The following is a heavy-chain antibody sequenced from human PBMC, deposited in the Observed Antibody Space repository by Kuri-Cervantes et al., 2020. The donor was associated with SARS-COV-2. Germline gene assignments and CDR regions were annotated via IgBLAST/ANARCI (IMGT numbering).Heavy chain of an antibody. CDR2: VWPDGNSK. J-gene: IGHJ6*03. V-gene: IGHV3-7*01. Sequence: GGSLRLSCAASGFTFTDYWMSWVRQAPGKGLEWVGNVWPDGNSKGYVDAVKGRFTISRDNAKNSLHLQMNSLRAEDTAVCYCARAGGSGGTSNYYYYMDVWGKGTTVTVSS. D-gene: IGHD2-15*01. CDR1: GFTFTDYW. CDR3: ARAGGSGGTSNYYYYMDV.